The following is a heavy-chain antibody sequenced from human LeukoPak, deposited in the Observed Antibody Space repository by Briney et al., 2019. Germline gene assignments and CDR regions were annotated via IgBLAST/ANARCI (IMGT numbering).Heavy chain of an antibody. CDR3: ARDTLYCSSTSCTQGSYYGMDV. CDR1: GFTVSSNY. D-gene: IGHD2-2*01. V-gene: IGHV3-53*01. Sequence: GGSRRLSCAASGFTVSSNYMSWVRQAPGKGLEWVSVIYSGGSTYYADSVKGRFTISRDNSKNTLYLQMNSLRAEDTAVYYCARDTLYCSSTSCTQGSYYGMDVWGQGTTVTVSS. J-gene: IGHJ6*02. CDR2: IYSGGST.